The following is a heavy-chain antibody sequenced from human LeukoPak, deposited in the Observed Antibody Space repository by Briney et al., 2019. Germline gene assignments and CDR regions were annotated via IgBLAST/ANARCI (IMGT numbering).Heavy chain of an antibody. V-gene: IGHV4-59*11. Sequence: SETLSLTCTVSGVSISSHYWSWLRQPPGKGLEWIGYIYYSGSTNYNPSLKSRVTISVDTSKNQFSLKLSSVTAADTAVYYCARMGSWELAFDYWGQGTLVTVSS. CDR1: GVSISSHY. CDR3: ARMGSWELAFDY. CDR2: IYYSGST. D-gene: IGHD1-26*01. J-gene: IGHJ4*02.